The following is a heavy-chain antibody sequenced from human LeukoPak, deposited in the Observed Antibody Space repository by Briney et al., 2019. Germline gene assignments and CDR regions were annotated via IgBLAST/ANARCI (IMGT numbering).Heavy chain of an antibody. CDR3: ARAHGDYYDSSGYY. CDR2: ISSSSSTI. J-gene: IGHJ4*02. Sequence: GGSLRLSCAASGFTFSGYSMNWVRQAPGKGLEWVSYISSSSSTIYYADSVKGRFTISRDNAKNSLYLQMNSLRAEDTAVYYCARAHGDYYDSSGYYWGRGTLVTVSS. CDR1: GFTFSGYS. D-gene: IGHD3-22*01. V-gene: IGHV3-48*01.